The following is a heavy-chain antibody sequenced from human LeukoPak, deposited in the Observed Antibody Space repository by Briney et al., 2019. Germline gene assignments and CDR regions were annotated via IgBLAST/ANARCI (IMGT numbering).Heavy chain of an antibody. CDR2: INSDGSST. Sequence: PGGSLRLSCAASGFTFSSYWMHWVRQAPGKGLVWVSRINSDGSSTSYADSVKGRFTISRDNAKNTLYLQMNSLRAEDTAVYYCASGRGYCGGDCYPNAGYFQHWGQGTLVTVSS. CDR1: GFTFSSYW. J-gene: IGHJ1*01. D-gene: IGHD2-21*02. CDR3: ASGRGYCGGDCYPNAGYFQH. V-gene: IGHV3-74*01.